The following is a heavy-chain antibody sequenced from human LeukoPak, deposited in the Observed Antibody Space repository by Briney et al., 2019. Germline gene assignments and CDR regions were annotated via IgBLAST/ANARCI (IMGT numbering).Heavy chain of an antibody. Sequence: SVKVSFKSSGGTFINYAISWVRPPPGRGREGMGGIIPIVGTANYAQKFQGRVTITADESTSTAYMEQSSLRSADTAVYYCAREGYSGYGDFDYWGQGTLVTVSS. CDR1: GGTFINYA. CDR2: IIPIVGTA. V-gene: IGHV1-69*01. J-gene: IGHJ4*02. D-gene: IGHD5-12*01. CDR3: AREGYSGYGDFDY.